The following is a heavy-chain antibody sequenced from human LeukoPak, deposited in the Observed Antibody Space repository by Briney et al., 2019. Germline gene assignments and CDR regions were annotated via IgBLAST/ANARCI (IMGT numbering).Heavy chain of an antibody. V-gene: IGHV3-48*01. CDR2: ISSSSSTI. J-gene: IGHJ5*02. D-gene: IGHD3-3*01. CDR1: GFTFSSYS. Sequence: GGSLRLSCAASGFTFSSYSMNWVRQAPGKGLEWVSYISSSSSTIYYADSVKGRFTISRDNSRNTLYLQMNSLRAEDTAVYYCAKEITVVSISGQLDPWGQGTLVSVSS. CDR3: AKEITVVSISGQLDP.